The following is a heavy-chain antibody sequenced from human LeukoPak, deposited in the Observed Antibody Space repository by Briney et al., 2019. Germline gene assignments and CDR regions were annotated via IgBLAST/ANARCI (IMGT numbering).Heavy chain of an antibody. CDR2: IRGKVYGGTT. CDR1: GFIFGENA. D-gene: IGHD6-19*01. CDR3: SREWLDHFDY. J-gene: IGHJ4*02. V-gene: IGHV3-49*03. Sequence: PGGSLRLSCTASGFIFGENAMSWIGQAPGKGLEWVGFIRGKVYGGTTEYAASVKGRFTISRDDSKSIVYLQMNSLKTEDTAVYYCSREWLDHFDYWGQGTLVTVSS.